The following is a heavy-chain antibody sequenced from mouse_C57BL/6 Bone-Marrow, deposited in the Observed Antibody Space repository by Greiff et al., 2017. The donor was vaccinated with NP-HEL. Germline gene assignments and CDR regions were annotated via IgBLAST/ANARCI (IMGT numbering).Heavy chain of an antibody. CDR1: GFNIKDDY. CDR3: TTEGYYSNY. D-gene: IGHD2-5*01. J-gene: IGHJ3*01. V-gene: IGHV14-4*01. CDR2: IDPENGDT. Sequence: VQLQQSGAELVRPGASVKLSCTASGFNIKDDYMHWVKQRPEQGLEWIGWIDPENGDTEYASKFQGKATITADTSSNTAYLQLSSLTSEDTAVYYCTTEGYYSNYWGQGTLVTVSA.